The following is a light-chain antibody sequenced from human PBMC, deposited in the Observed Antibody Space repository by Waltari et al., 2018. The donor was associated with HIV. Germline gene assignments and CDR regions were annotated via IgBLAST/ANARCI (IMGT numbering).Light chain of an antibody. V-gene: IGLV4-69*01. CDR1: SGHSNYD. Sequence: QLVLTQSPSASASLGASVKFTCTLSSGHSNYDIAWHQQQPEKGPRYLMKLNSDGSHSKGDGIPDRFSGSSSGAERYLTISSLQSEDEAHYYCAAWDDSLNGPVFGGGTMLTVL. CDR2: LNSDGSH. J-gene: IGLJ3*02. CDR3: AAWDDSLNGPV.